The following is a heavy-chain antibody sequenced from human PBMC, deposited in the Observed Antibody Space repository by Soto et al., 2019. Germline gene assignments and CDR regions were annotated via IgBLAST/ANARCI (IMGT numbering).Heavy chain of an antibody. CDR1: GGSLSGYY. CDR3: AKVPQSRDLDWFDP. D-gene: IGHD2-2*01. J-gene: IGHJ5*02. Sequence: SETLSLTCAVYGGSLSGYYWSWIRQPPGKGLEWIGDINHSGSTNYNPSLKSRVTISVDTSKKQFSLKLSSVTAADTAVYYCAKVPQSRDLDWFDPWGQGTLVTVSS. CDR2: INHSGST. V-gene: IGHV4-34*01.